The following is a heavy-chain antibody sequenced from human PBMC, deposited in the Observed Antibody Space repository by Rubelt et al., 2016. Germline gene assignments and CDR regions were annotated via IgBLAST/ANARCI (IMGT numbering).Heavy chain of an antibody. CDR1: GGSISDYH. V-gene: IGHV4-59*12. J-gene: IGHJ6*02. CDR2: VHYTGST. CDR3: ARPLVFNYYNGMDV. D-gene: IGHD5/OR15-5a*01. Sequence: QVKLQESGPGLVKPSETLSLTCTVSGGSISDYHRSWIRQPPGKGLEWIGYVHYTGSTNYNPSLESRVVISVDTSKNQYSLKWGAVTAADTAVYYCARPLVFNYYNGMDVWGQGTTVTVSS.